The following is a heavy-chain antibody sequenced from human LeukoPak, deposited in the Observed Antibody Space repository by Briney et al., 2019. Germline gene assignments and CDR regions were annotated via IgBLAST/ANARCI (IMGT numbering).Heavy chain of an antibody. V-gene: IGHV3-21*01. CDR2: IRSSSSYI. D-gene: IGHD3-22*01. CDR3: ARGLQYYYDSGGQYYFDY. J-gene: IGHJ4*02. CDR1: GFTFSSYS. Sequence: GSLKLSCAASGFTFSSYSMNWVRPAPGKGLEWVSSIRSSSSYIYYADSVKGRFTISRDNAKNSLYLQMNSLRAEDTAVYYCARGLQYYYDSGGQYYFDYWGQGTLVTVSS.